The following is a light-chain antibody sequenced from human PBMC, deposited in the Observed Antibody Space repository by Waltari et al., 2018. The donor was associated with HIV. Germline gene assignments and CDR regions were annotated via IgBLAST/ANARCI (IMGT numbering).Light chain of an antibody. J-gene: IGLJ2*01. CDR1: SSNIGARFD. Sequence: QSVLTQPPSVSGAPGQTVTISCTGSSSNIGARFDVHWYQQIPGTAPKLLMYGNNRPSRVPDRFSGSKSGTSASLAITGLQAEDEADYYCQTYDSSLSGSVVFGGGTKLTVL. CDR2: GN. CDR3: QTYDSSLSGSVV. V-gene: IGLV1-40*01.